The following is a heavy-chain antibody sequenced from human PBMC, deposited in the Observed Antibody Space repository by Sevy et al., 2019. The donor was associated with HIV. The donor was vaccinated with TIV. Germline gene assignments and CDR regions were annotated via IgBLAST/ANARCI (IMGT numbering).Heavy chain of an antibody. Sequence: GGSLRLSRAASGFRFRDYRMNWVRQAPGKGLEWVSYITSSSNTINYADSVKGRFTISRDNGRNSLYLQINSLRHEDTAVYYCARDRGRGEVALDLWGQGTLVTVSS. J-gene: IGHJ5*02. V-gene: IGHV3-48*02. CDR2: ITSSSNTI. CDR3: ARDRGRGEVALDL. D-gene: IGHD3-10*01. CDR1: GFRFRDYR.